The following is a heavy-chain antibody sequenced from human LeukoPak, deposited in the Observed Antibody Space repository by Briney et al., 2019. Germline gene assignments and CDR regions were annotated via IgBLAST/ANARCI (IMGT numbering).Heavy chain of an antibody. J-gene: IGHJ4*02. D-gene: IGHD2-2*01. CDR1: GGSFSGYY. CDR3: ARVTCSSTSCLFDY. CDR2: INHSGST. V-gene: IGHV4-34*01. Sequence: SETLSLTCAVYGGSFSGYYWSWIRQPPGKGLEWIGEINHSGSTNYNPSLKSRVTISVDTSKNQFSLKLSSVTAADTAVYYCARVTCSSTSCLFDYWGQRTLVTVSS.